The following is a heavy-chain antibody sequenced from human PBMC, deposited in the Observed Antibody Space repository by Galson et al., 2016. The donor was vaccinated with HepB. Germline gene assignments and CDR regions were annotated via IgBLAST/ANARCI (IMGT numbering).Heavy chain of an antibody. Sequence: SVKVSCKASGYGFTTYGFSWVRQAPGRGLEWTGWISGYSCDTNYARNFPGRENMTTDTSTTTVYMELTSLRSDDTALYYCAATRPRWSYGSGNPRWFDPWGQGTLVTVSS. J-gene: IGHJ5*02. D-gene: IGHD3-10*01. CDR2: ISGYSCDT. CDR1: GYGFTTYG. CDR3: AATRPRWSYGSGNPRWFDP. V-gene: IGHV1-18*01.